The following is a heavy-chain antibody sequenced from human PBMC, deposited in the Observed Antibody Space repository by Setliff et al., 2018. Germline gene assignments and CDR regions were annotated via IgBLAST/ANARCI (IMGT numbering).Heavy chain of an antibody. CDR3: ARVLFHCSSTSCYLDAFDI. CDR1: GYTFNSYG. Sequence: ASVKVSCKTSGYTFNSYGYSWVRQAPGQGLEWMGWISAHNGNTNYAQKLQGRVTMTTDTSTSTAYMELRSLRSDDTAVYYCARVLFHCSSTSCYLDAFDIWGQGTMVTVSS. CDR2: ISAHNGNT. D-gene: IGHD2-2*01. V-gene: IGHV1-18*01. J-gene: IGHJ3*02.